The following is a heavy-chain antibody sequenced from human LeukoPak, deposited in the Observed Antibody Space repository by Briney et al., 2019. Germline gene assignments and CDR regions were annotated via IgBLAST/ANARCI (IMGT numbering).Heavy chain of an antibody. V-gene: IGHV3-66*01. Sequence: GGSLRLSCTASGFTFGDYAMSWVRQAPGKGLEWVSVIYSGGSTYYADSVKGRFTISRDNSKNTLYLQMNSLRAEDTAVYYCASVEMATIGDAFDIWGQGTMVTVSS. CDR2: IYSGGST. D-gene: IGHD5-24*01. J-gene: IGHJ3*02. CDR1: GFTFGDYA. CDR3: ASVEMATIGDAFDI.